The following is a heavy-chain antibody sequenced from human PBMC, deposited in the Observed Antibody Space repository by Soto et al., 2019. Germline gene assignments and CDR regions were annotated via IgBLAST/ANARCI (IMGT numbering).Heavy chain of an antibody. D-gene: IGHD2-15*01. Sequence: ASVKVSFKASGYTFSSYAIHWVRQAPGQGLEWMGWIHAGNGNTKYSQSFQGRVTISRDTSATTAYMELNSLRSEDTAVYYCARGVAFLDYWGQGTLVTVSS. CDR2: IHAGNGNT. J-gene: IGHJ4*02. CDR1: GYTFSSYA. V-gene: IGHV1-3*01. CDR3: ARGVAFLDY.